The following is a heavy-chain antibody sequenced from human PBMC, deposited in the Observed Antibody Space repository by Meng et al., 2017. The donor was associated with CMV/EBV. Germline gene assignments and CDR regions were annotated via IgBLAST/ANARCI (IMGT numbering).Heavy chain of an antibody. CDR1: GYTVTDYY. V-gene: IGHV1-2*02. J-gene: IGHJ4*02. D-gene: IGHD6-19*01. CDR3: ARSSGWSRFDY. CDR2: INPNDDT. Sequence: QVKLVQSGAEGRKLCASGKVSSKAYGYTVTDYYRHWVRQAPGQWLEWRGWINPNDDTNYAQNFQGRVTMTRDMSINTVYMELSRLTSDDTAVYYCARSSGWSRFDYWGLGTLVTVSS.